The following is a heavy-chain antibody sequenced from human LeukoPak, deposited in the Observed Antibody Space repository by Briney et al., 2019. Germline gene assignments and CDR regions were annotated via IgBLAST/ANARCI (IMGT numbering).Heavy chain of an antibody. V-gene: IGHV3-74*01. D-gene: IGHD3-22*01. CDR3: AHYDSSSYHAFDI. CDR1: GFTFSSYW. J-gene: IGHJ3*02. CDR2: INSDGSSR. Sequence: GGSLTLTCAASGFTFSSYWMHWVRQAPGKGLVWVSRINSDGSSRSYADSVKGRFTISRDNAKNTLDLQMNSLRAEVTAVYYCAHYDSSSYHAFDIWGQGTMVTVSS.